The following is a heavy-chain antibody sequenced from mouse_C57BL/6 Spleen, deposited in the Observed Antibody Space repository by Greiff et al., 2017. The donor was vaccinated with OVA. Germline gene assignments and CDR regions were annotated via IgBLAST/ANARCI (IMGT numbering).Heavy chain of an antibody. D-gene: IGHD2-3*01. CDR1: GFTFSDYG. CDR3: ARHGGDDRYWYFDV. V-gene: IGHV5-15*01. CDR2: ISNLAYSI. J-gene: IGHJ1*03. Sequence: EVMLVESGGGLVQPGGSLKLSCAASGFTFSDYGMAWVRQAPRKGPEWVAFISNLAYSIYYADTVTGRFTISRENAKNTLYLEMSSLRSEDTAMYYCARHGGDDRYWYFDVWGTGTTVTVSS.